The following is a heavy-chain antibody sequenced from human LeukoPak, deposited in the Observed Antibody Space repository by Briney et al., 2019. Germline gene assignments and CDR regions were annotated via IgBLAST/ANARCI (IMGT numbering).Heavy chain of an antibody. V-gene: IGHV1-69*04. Sequence: SVKVSCMASGGTFSSYTISWVRQAPGQGLEWMGRIIPILGIANYAQKFQGRVTITADKSTSTAYMELSSLRSEDTAVYYCAREGVTGTTRMDVWGKGTTVTVSS. D-gene: IGHD1-1*01. CDR3: AREGVTGTTRMDV. CDR2: IIPILGIA. J-gene: IGHJ6*03. CDR1: GGTFSSYT.